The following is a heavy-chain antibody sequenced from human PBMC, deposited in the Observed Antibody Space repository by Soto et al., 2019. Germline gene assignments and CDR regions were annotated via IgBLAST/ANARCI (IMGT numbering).Heavy chain of an antibody. V-gene: IGHV3-48*03. J-gene: IGHJ6*02. CDR2: IGTSGKTI. Sequence: GGSLRLSCAVSVFTFSSYEMNWVRQAPVKVLEWVSYIGTSGKTIYYADSVRGRFTISRDNAKNSLYLQMNSLRAEDTAVYFCARDPAIYSGKFDYGLDVWGRGTTVTVSS. CDR3: ARDPAIYSGKFDYGLDV. CDR1: VFTFSSYE. D-gene: IGHD4-4*01.